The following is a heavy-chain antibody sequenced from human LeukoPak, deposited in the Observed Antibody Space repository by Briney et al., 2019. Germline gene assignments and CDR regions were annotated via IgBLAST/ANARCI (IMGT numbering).Heavy chain of an antibody. Sequence: PGRSLRLSCAASGFTFSSHGVHWVRQAPGKGLEWVAVIWYDGSNKYYADSVKGRFTISRDNSKNTVHLQMNSLSAEDTAVYYCARDENEYRSGYYLAYWGQGALVTVSA. CDR3: ARDENEYRSGYYLAY. CDR2: IWYDGSNK. CDR1: GFTFSSHG. J-gene: IGHJ4*02. V-gene: IGHV3-33*01. D-gene: IGHD3-22*01.